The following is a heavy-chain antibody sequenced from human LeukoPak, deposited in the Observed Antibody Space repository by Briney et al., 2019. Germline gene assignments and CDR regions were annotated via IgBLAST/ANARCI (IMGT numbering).Heavy chain of an antibody. J-gene: IGHJ5*02. Sequence: SETLSLTCAVYGGSFSGYYWSWIRQPPGKGLEWIGEINHSGGTNYNPSLKSRVTISVDTSKNQFSLKLSSVTAADTAVYYCARGTLYYDFWSGTYNWFDPWGQGTLVTISS. D-gene: IGHD3-3*01. CDR3: ARGTLYYDFWSGTYNWFDP. CDR1: GGSFSGYY. CDR2: INHSGGT. V-gene: IGHV4-34*01.